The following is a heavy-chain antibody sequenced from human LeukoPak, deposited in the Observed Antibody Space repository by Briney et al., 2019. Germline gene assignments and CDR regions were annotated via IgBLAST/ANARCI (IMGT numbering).Heavy chain of an antibody. CDR2: IIPILDIT. CDR1: GGTFSSSA. V-gene: IGHV1-69*04. Sequence: SVKVSCKASGGTFSSSAISWVRQAPGQGLEWLGRIIPILDITNYAQKFQGRVTITADTSTSTAYMELSSLRSEDTAMYYCARVPPRIPAAATEYSFDYWGRGTLVIVSS. J-gene: IGHJ4*02. D-gene: IGHD6-13*01. CDR3: ARVPPRIPAAATEYSFDY.